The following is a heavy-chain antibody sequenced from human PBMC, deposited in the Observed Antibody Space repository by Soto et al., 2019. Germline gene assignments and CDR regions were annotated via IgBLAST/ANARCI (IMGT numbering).Heavy chain of an antibody. J-gene: IGHJ3*02. CDR1: GFTFTTYA. V-gene: IGHV3-23*01. D-gene: IGHD4-17*01. CDR3: AHPRGYGVFDAFDI. Sequence: GGSLRLSCAASGFTFTTYAMNWVRQAPGKGLEWVSAISSNGGTTYYADSVRGRFTISRDNSINTLYLQTSSLRTEDTAVYYCAHPRGYGVFDAFDIWGQGTMVTVSS. CDR2: ISSNGGTT.